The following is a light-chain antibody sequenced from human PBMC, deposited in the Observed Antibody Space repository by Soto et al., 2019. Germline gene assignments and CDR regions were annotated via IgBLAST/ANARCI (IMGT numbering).Light chain of an antibody. CDR2: EVS. CDR3: AAWDDSLRAPV. V-gene: IGLV2-14*01. Sequence: QSVLTQPASVSGSPGQSITISCTGTSSDVGGYNYVSWYQQHPGKAPKLMIYEVSNRPSGVSNRFSGSKSGNTASLTISGLQAEDEADYFCAAWDDSLRAPVFGGGTKLTVL. CDR1: SSDVGGYNY. J-gene: IGLJ2*01.